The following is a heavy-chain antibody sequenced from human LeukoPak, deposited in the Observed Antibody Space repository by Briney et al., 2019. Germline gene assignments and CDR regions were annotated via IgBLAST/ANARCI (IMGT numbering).Heavy chain of an antibody. CDR1: GFTFSTYA. D-gene: IGHD7-27*01. J-gene: IGHJ6*03. Sequence: GGSPRLSCAGSGFTFSTYAMHWVRQAPGKGLEYVSAISSNGGSTYYANSVKGRFTISRDNSKNTLYLQMGSLRAEDMAVYYCARVLGGYYYYFMDVWGKGTTVTVSS. V-gene: IGHV3-64*01. CDR3: ARVLGGYYYYFMDV. CDR2: ISSNGGST.